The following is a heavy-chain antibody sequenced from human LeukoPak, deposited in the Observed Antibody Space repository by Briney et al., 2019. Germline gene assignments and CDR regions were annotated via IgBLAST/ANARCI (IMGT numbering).Heavy chain of an antibody. Sequence: GGSLRLSCAASGFTFSNYGMHWVRQAPGKGLEWVAVISYDGSNKYYADSLKGRFTISRDNSKNTLYLQMNSLRAEDTAVYYCARASGYSGSRRWFDPWGQGTLVTVSS. CDR1: GFTFSNYG. D-gene: IGHD5-12*01. V-gene: IGHV3-30*03. CDR3: ARASGYSGSRRWFDP. J-gene: IGHJ5*02. CDR2: ISYDGSNK.